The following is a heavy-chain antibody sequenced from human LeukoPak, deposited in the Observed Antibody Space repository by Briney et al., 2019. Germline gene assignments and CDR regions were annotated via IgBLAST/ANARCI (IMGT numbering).Heavy chain of an antibody. J-gene: IGHJ4*02. Sequence: SETLSLTCAVYSGSFSGYYWSWVRQPPGKGLEWIGEINHSGSTNYNPSLKSRVTISVDTSKNQFSLKLSSVTAADTAVYYCARGPSSIAARPSLGFDYWGQGTLVTVSS. CDR3: ARGPSSIAARPSLGFDY. CDR1: SGSFSGYY. D-gene: IGHD6-6*01. CDR2: INHSGST. V-gene: IGHV4-34*01.